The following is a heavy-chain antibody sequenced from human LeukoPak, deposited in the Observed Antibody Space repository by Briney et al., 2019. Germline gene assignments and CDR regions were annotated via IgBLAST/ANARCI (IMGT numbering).Heavy chain of an antibody. J-gene: IGHJ6*03. CDR3: ARGVVPAAMQIYYYMDV. D-gene: IGHD2-2*01. Sequence: VASVKVSCKAPGHTFSSNYMHWVRQAPGQGLEWMGRIIPIFGTANYAQKFQGRVTITADKSTSTAYMELSSLRSEDTAVYYCARGVVPAAMQIYYYMDVWGKGTTVTVSS. CDR1: GHTFSSNY. CDR2: IIPIFGTA. V-gene: IGHV1-69*06.